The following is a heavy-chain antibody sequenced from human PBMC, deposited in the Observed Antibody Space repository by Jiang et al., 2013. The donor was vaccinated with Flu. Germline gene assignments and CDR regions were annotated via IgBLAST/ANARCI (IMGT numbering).Heavy chain of an antibody. CDR2: IYYSGST. J-gene: IGHJ4*02. CDR1: GGSISSSSYY. Sequence: PGLVKPSETLSLTCTVSGGSISSSSYYWGWIRQPPGKGLEWIGSIYYSGSTYYNPSLKSRVTISVDTSKNQFSLKLSSVTAADTAVYYCARPLFRDYYFDYWGQGTLVTVSS. CDR3: ARPLFRDYYFDY. V-gene: IGHV4-39*01. D-gene: IGHD2-21*02.